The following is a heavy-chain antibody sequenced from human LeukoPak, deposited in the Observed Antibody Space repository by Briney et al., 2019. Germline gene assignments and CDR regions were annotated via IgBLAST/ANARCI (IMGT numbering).Heavy chain of an antibody. V-gene: IGHV4-59*02. CDR2: IYYSVNT. D-gene: IGHD6-6*01. CDR1: GGSVRNKY. J-gene: IGHJ6*03. CDR3: AREWGVGGRPGYTDV. Sequence: PSETLSLTCTVSGGSVRNKYWSWIRQPPGKGPEWIGDIYYSVNTNYNPSLKSRVTILVDTPKNQGSLKLSSVTAADTAVYFCAREWGVGGRPGYTDVWGKGTTVTVS.